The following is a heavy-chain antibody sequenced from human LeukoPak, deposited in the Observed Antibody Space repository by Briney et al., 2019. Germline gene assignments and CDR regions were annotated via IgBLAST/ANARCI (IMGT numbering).Heavy chain of an antibody. Sequence: GGSLRLSCAASGFTFSSYAMSWVRQAPGKGLEWVSAISGSGGSTYYADSVKGRFTISRDNSKNTLYLQMNSLRAEDTAVYYCASYYYGSGSYSDAFDIWGQGTMVTVSS. D-gene: IGHD3-10*01. CDR1: GFTFSSYA. V-gene: IGHV3-23*01. CDR2: ISGSGGST. J-gene: IGHJ3*02. CDR3: ASYYYGSGSYSDAFDI.